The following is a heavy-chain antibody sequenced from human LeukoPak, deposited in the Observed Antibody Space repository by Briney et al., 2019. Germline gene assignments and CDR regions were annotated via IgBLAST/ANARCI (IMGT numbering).Heavy chain of an antibody. D-gene: IGHD3-22*01. CDR3: AREFWETYYDSSGAFDY. J-gene: IGHJ4*02. CDR2: INPNSGGT. V-gene: IGHV1-2*02. CDR1: GYTFTGYY. Sequence: ASVKVSCKASGYTFTGYYMHWVRQAPGQGLEWMGWINPNSGGTNYAQKFQGRVTMTRDTSISTAYMELSRLRSDDTAVYYCAREFWETYYDSSGAFDYWGQGTLVNVSS.